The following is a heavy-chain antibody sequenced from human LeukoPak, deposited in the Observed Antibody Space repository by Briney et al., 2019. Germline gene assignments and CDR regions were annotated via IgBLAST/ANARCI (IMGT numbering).Heavy chain of an antibody. CDR2: IYWNDDK. CDR1: GFSLSTSGVG. Sequence: SGPTLVNPTQTLTLTCTSSGFSLSTSGVGVGWIRQPPGKALEWLALIYWNDDKRYSPSLKSRLTITKDTSKNQVVLTMTNMDPVDTATYYCAHIEFLTTGGAFDYWGQGTLVTVSS. V-gene: IGHV2-5*01. D-gene: IGHD1-14*01. CDR3: AHIEFLTTGGAFDY. J-gene: IGHJ4*02.